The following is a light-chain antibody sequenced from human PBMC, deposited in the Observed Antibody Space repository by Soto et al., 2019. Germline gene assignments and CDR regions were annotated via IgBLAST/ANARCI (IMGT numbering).Light chain of an antibody. CDR1: QSVGVY. V-gene: IGKV3-11*01. CDR2: DAT. Sequence: VLTQSPATLSLSPGERATLFCKASQSVGVYMGWFQQKPGQAPRVLIYDATNRAGGVPARFSGSGSGTDFTLTISRLEAADSAVYYCQQRDIWPPLTFGGGTKLEIK. CDR3: QQRDIWPPLT. J-gene: IGKJ4*01.